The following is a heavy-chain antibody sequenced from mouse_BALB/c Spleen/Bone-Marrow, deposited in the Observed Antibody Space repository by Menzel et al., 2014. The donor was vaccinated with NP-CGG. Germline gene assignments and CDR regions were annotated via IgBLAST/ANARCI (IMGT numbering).Heavy chain of an antibody. CDR3: ARPIFL. CDR1: GFNIKDTY. V-gene: IGHV14-3*02. CDR2: IDPANGNT. Sequence: EVQLQQSGAELVKPGASVKLSCTASGFNIKDTYMHWAKQRPEQGLEWIGRIDPANGNTKYDPKFQGKATITADTSSNTAYLQLSSLSSEDTAVYYCARPIFLWGQGTSVTVSS. J-gene: IGHJ4*01.